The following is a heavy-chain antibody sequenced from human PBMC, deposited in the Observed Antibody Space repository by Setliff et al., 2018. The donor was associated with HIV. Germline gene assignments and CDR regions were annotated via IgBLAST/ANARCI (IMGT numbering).Heavy chain of an antibody. J-gene: IGHJ4*02. CDR2: INHSGST. V-gene: IGHV4-34*01. CDR1: GYSISSGYY. D-gene: IGHD1-26*01. CDR3: ARGHGVYSGSYLAVYFDY. Sequence: PSETLSLTCAVSGYSISSGYYWSWIRQSPGKGLEWIGEINHSGSTNYNPSLKSRVTISVDTSKNQVSLKVSSVTAADTAVYYCARGHGVYSGSYLAVYFDYWGQGTLVTVSS.